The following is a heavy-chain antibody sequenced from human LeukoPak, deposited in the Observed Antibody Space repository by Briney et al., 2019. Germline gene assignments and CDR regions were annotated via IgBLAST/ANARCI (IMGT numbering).Heavy chain of an antibody. CDR2: INHSGST. J-gene: IGHJ6*02. Sequence: SETLSLTCAVYGGSFSGYYWSWIRQPPGKGLEWIGEINHSGSTNYNPSLKSRVTISVDTSKSQFSLKLSSVTAADTAVYYCARGQGGYWFGEIIPYGMDVWGQGTTVTVSS. V-gene: IGHV4-34*01. CDR1: GGSFSGYY. D-gene: IGHD3-10*01. CDR3: ARGQGGYWFGEIIPYGMDV.